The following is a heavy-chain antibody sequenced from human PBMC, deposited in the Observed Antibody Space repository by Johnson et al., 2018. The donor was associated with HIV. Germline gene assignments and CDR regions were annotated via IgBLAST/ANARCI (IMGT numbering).Heavy chain of an antibody. Sequence: VQLVESGGALVQPGGSLRLSCAASAFTFSSYSMNWVRQAPGKGLEWVSYISYSSTTLYYADSVKGRFTISRDNAKNSLYLPLNSHRAEVTALYYCARALTTDAFDIWGQGTMVTVSS. V-gene: IGHV3-48*04. D-gene: IGHD4-17*01. CDR1: AFTFSSYS. CDR3: ARALTTDAFDI. CDR2: ISYSSTTL. J-gene: IGHJ3*02.